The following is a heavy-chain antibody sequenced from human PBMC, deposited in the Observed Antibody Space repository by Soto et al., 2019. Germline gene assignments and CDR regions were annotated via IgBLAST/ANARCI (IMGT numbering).Heavy chain of an antibody. J-gene: IGHJ6*02. V-gene: IGHV3-23*01. Sequence: GGSLRLSCAASGFTFSSYAMSWVRQAPGKGLEWVSAISGSGGSTYYADSVKGRFTISRDNSKNTLYLQMNSLRAEDTAVYYCAYDSSGWYSVSYGMDVWGQGTTVTVSS. CDR2: ISGSGGST. CDR1: GFTFSSYA. CDR3: AYDSSGWYSVSYGMDV. D-gene: IGHD6-19*01.